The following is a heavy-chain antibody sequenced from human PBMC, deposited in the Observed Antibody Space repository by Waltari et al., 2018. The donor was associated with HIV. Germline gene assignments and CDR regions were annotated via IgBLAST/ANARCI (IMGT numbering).Heavy chain of an antibody. D-gene: IGHD3-22*01. Sequence: EVQLLESGGGLVQPGGSLRLSCAASGFTFSSYAMSWVRQAQGKGMEWVSAISGSGGSTYYADSVKGRFTISRDNSKNTLYLQMNSLRAEDTAVYYCAKDRHYDSSGPDAFDIWGQGTMVTVSS. CDR3: AKDRHYDSSGPDAFDI. J-gene: IGHJ3*02. CDR2: ISGSGGST. V-gene: IGHV3-23*01. CDR1: GFTFSSYA.